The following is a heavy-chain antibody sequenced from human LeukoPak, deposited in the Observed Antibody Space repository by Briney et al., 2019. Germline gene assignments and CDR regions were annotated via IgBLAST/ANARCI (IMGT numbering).Heavy chain of an antibody. V-gene: IGHV3-74*01. J-gene: IGHJ4*02. D-gene: IGHD5-12*01. CDR3: ARRRGYSGYDLDY. CDR1: GFTFSSYW. CDR2: INSDGSST. Sequence: GGSLRLSCAASGFTFSSYWMHWVRHAPGKGLVWVSRINSDGSSTSYADSVKGRFTISRDNAKNTLYLQMNSLRAEDTAVYYCARRRGYSGYDLDYWGQGTLVTVSS.